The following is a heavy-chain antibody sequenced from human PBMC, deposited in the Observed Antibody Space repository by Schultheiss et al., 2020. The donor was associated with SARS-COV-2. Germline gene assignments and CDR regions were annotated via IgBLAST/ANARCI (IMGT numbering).Heavy chain of an antibody. D-gene: IGHD5-12*01. Sequence: GSLRLSCTVSGGSISSYYWSWIRQPAGKGLEWIGRIYTSGSTNYNPSLKSRVTISVDTSKNQFSLKLSSVTAADTAVYYCARSGPEYFQHWGQGTLVTVSS. CDR3: ARSGPEYFQH. V-gene: IGHV4-4*07. J-gene: IGHJ1*01. CDR2: IYTSGST. CDR1: GGSISSYY.